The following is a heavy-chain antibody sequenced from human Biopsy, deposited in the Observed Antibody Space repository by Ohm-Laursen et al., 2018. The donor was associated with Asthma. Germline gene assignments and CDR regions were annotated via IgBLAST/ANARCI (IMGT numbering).Heavy chain of an antibody. CDR1: GFTFGDYW. J-gene: IGHJ1*01. D-gene: IGHD3-3*02. CDR3: ARTFHFWSPYHAEHYQL. Sequence: SLLLSCSASGFTFGDYWMSWVRPVPGKGLEWVANIKHDGHEKNHVYSLKGRFTISRDNAKNSLYLQMNNLRAEDTAVYYCARTFHFWSPYHAEHYQLWGQGTLVTVPS. V-gene: IGHV3-7*01. CDR2: IKHDGHEK.